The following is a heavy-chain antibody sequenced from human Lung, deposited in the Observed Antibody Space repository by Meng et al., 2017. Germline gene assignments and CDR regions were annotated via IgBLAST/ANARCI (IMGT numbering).Heavy chain of an antibody. CDR1: GFTFSTHW. D-gene: IGHD4-17*01. V-gene: IGHV3-74*01. J-gene: IGHJ4*02. Sequence: EVELGGCGGGLVQPGGSLRLSCAASGFTFSTHWMHWVRQAPGKRLEWVSRITGDGSSTIYADSVQGRFTMSRDNAKNTLSLQMNSLRAEDTAVYYCARGGVTTDDWGQGTLVTVSS. CDR2: ITGDGSST. CDR3: ARGGVTTDD.